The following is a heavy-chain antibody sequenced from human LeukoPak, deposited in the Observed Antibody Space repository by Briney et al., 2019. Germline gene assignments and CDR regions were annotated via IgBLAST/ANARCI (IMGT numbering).Heavy chain of an antibody. V-gene: IGHV4-34*01. Sequence: PSETLSHTCAVYGGSFSGYYWSWIRQPPGKGLEWIGEINHSGSTNYNPSLKSRVTLSVDTSKNQFSLKLSSVTAADTAVYYCARKYSSGLDYWGQGTLVTVSS. CDR1: GGSFSGYY. D-gene: IGHD6-19*01. CDR3: ARKYSSGLDY. J-gene: IGHJ4*02. CDR2: INHSGST.